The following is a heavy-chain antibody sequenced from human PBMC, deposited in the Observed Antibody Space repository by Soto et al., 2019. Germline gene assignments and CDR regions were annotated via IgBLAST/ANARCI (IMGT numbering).Heavy chain of an antibody. CDR2: INSDGSST. CDR1: GFTFSSYW. CDR3: ARVPKYYYGSGSFYNWFDP. V-gene: IGHV3-74*01. D-gene: IGHD3-10*01. Sequence: RLSCAASGFTFSSYWMHWVRQAPGKGLVWVSRINSDGSSTSYADSVKGRFTISRDNAKNTLYLQMNSLRAEDTAVYYCARVPKYYYGSGSFYNWFDPWGQGTPVTVSS. J-gene: IGHJ5*02.